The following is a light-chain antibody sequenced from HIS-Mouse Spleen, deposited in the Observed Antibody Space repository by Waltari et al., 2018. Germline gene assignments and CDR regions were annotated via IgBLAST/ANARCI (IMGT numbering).Light chain of an antibody. V-gene: IGKV1-9*01. J-gene: IGKJ4*01. Sequence: DIQLTQSPSFLSASLGDRVTITCRASQGISSYLAWYQQKPGKAPKLLIYAASTLQSVVPSRFSGSGSGTEFTLTISSLQPEDFATYYCQQLNSYPLTFGGGTKVEIK. CDR2: AAS. CDR3: QQLNSYPLT. CDR1: QGISSY.